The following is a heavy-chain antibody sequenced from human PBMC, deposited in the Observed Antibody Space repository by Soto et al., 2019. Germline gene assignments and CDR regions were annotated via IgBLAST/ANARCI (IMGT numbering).Heavy chain of an antibody. CDR2: ISSSGSTI. D-gene: IGHD5-12*01. V-gene: IGHV3-48*03. Sequence: GGSLRLSCATSGFTFSSYEMNWVRQAPGKGLEWVSYISSSGSTIYYADSVKGRFTISRDNAKNSLYLQVDSLRAEDTAVYYCARDQEAGYCSPYYYGMDVWGQGTTVTVFS. CDR3: ARDQEAGYCSPYYYGMDV. J-gene: IGHJ6*02. CDR1: GFTFSSYE.